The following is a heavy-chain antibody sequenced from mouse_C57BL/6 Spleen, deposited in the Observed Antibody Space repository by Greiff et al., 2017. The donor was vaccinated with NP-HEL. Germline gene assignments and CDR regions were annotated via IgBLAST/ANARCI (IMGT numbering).Heavy chain of an antibody. CDR3: ARSLYGNEDY. D-gene: IGHD2-1*01. V-gene: IGHV1-85*01. J-gene: IGHJ2*01. CDR2: IYPRDGST. CDR1: GYTFTSYD. Sequence: VKLVESGPELVKPGASVKLSCKASGYTFTSYDINWVKQRPGQGLEWIGWIYPRDGSTKYNEKFKGKATLTVDTSSSTAYMELHSLTSEDSAVYYCARSLYGNEDYWGQGTTLTVSS.